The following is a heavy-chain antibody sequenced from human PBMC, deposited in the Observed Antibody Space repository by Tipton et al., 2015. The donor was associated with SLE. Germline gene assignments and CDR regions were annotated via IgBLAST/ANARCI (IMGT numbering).Heavy chain of an antibody. CDR2: ISGSGGST. D-gene: IGHD1-7*01. CDR3: AKPTMSELDAFDI. Sequence: SLRLSCAASGFTFSSYAMSWVRQAPGKGLEWVSAISGSGGSTYYADSVKGRFTISRDNSKNTLYLQMNSLRAEDTAVYYCAKPTMSELDAFDIWGQGTMVTVSS. V-gene: IGHV3-23*01. CDR1: GFTFSSYA. J-gene: IGHJ3*02.